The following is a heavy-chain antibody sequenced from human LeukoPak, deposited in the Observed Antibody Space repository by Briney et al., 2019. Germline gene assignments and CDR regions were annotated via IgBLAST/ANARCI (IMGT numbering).Heavy chain of an antibody. J-gene: IGHJ6*02. V-gene: IGHV5-51*01. CDR1: GYSFTNDW. Sequence: GASLKISCKGSGYSFTNDWIGGVRQKPGKGLEWMGIIYTGDSDTRYSPSFQGQVTISVDKSIITAYLQWSSLKASDTAMYYCARLRGSGSVYYYGMDVWGQGTTVTVSS. CDR2: IYTGDSDT. CDR3: ARLRGSGSVYYYGMDV. D-gene: IGHD3-10*01.